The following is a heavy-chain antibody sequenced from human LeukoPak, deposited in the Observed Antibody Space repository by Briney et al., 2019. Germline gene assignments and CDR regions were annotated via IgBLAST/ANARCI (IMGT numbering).Heavy chain of an antibody. Sequence: GGSLRLSCAASGFTFSSYGMHWVRQAPGKGLEWVAFIRYDGSNKYYADSVKGRFTISRDNSKNTLYLQMNSLRAEDTAVYYCAKNDFGSSSWCDYWGQGTLVTVSS. CDR3: AKNDFGSSSWCDY. CDR1: GFTFSSYG. V-gene: IGHV3-30*02. CDR2: IRYDGSNK. D-gene: IGHD6-13*01. J-gene: IGHJ4*02.